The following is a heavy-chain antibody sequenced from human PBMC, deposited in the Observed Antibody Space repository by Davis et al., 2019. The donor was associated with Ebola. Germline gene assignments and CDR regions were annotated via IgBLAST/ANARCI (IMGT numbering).Heavy chain of an antibody. CDR3: ARSSRTGTYKYYFDY. Sequence: GESLKISCAASGFTFSSYDMHWVRQATGKGLEWVSAIGTAGDTYYPGSVKGRFTISRENAKNSLYLQMNSLRAGDTAVYYCARSSRTGTYKYYFDYWGQGTLVTVSS. J-gene: IGHJ4*02. D-gene: IGHD1/OR15-1a*01. CDR1: GFTFSSYD. V-gene: IGHV3-13*01. CDR2: IGTAGDT.